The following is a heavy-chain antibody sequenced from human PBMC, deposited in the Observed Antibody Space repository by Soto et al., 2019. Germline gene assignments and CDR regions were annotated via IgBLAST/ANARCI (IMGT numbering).Heavy chain of an antibody. Sequence: QVQLQESGPGLVKPSQTLSLTCTVSGGSISSGGYYWSWIRQHPGKGLEWIGYIYYSGSTYYNPSLKSRVTISVDTSKNQFSLKLSSVTAADTAVYYFARGRDGYEGSLWFDPWGQGTLVTVSS. V-gene: IGHV4-31*03. D-gene: IGHD5-12*01. J-gene: IGHJ5*02. CDR3: ARGRDGYEGSLWFDP. CDR2: IYYSGST. CDR1: GGSISSGGYY.